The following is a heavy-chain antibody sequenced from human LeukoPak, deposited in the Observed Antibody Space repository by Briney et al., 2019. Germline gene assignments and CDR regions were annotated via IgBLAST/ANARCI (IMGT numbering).Heavy chain of an antibody. CDR2: INHSGST. CDR1: GGSFSGYY. V-gene: IGHV4-34*01. Sequence: PSETLSLTCAVYGGSFSGYYWSWIRQPPGKGLEWIGEINHSGSTYYNPSLKSRVTISVDTSKNQFSLKLSSVTAADTAVYYCARGSGSSLHVAFDIWGQGTMVTVSS. D-gene: IGHD3-10*01. J-gene: IGHJ3*02. CDR3: ARGSGSSLHVAFDI.